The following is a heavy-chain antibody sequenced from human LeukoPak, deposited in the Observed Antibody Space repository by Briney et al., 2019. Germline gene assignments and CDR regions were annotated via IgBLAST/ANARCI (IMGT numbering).Heavy chain of an antibody. V-gene: IGHV1-46*01. J-gene: IGHJ1*01. CDR2: INPSGGST. D-gene: IGHD1-26*01. Sequence: ASVKVSCKASGHTFTSYYMHWVRQAPGQGLEWMGIINPSGGSTSYAQKFQGRVTMTRDTSTSTVYMELSSLRSEDTAVYYCAIPGGDYPRFQHWGQGTLVTVSS. CDR1: GHTFTSYY. CDR3: AIPGGDYPRFQH.